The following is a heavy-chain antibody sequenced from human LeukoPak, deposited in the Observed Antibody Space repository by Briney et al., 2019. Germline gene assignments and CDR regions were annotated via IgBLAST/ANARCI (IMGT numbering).Heavy chain of an antibody. D-gene: IGHD3-9*01. J-gene: IGHJ4*02. CDR1: GYTFTSYD. V-gene: IGHV1-8*01. Sequence: ASVKVSCKASGYTFTSYDITWVRQAPGQGLEWMGWMSPDSGYTGYAQTFQGRVTLTRNTSVSTAFMELSSLRSEATAVYYCDIYTGYDSFWGQGTLVTVSS. CDR2: MSPDSGYT. CDR3: DIYTGYDSF.